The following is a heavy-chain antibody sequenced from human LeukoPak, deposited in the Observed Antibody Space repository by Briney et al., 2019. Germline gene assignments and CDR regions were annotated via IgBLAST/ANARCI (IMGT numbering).Heavy chain of an antibody. J-gene: IGHJ4*02. D-gene: IGHD1-1*01. CDR2: IFASGNTT. V-gene: IGHV3-23*05. CDR1: GFTFSGYA. Sequence: GGSLRLSCAASGFTFSGYAMNWVRQAPGKGLEWVSLIFASGNTTKSADSAKGQFTISRYNSKNTRNLQLNSISPENTAAYYDSKDLRPDGINDFDHWGQGSMVSVSS. CDR3: SKDLRPDGINDFDH.